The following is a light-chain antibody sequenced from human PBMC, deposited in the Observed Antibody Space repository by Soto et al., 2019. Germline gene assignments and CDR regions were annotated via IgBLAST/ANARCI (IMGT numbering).Light chain of an antibody. V-gene: IGKV3-15*01. Sequence: EIVMTQSPATLSVSPGERATLSCRASQSVSSNLAWYQQKPCQAPRLLIYGASPRATGIPARFSGSGSGTEFTLTISSLQSEDFAVDYCQQYNNWPPWTFGQGTKVQIK. CDR2: GAS. CDR3: QQYNNWPPWT. J-gene: IGKJ1*01. CDR1: QSVSSN.